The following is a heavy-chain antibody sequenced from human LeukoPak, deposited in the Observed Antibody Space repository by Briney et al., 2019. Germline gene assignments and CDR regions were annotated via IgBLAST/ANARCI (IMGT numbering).Heavy chain of an antibody. Sequence: PGGSLRLSCAASGFTFSNYVMSWVRQAPGKGLEWVGRIKSKTDGGTTDYAAPVKGRFTISRDDSKNTLYLQMNSLRAEDTAVYYCARDRPVAATAPGSHYGMDVWGQGTTVTVSS. CDR2: IKSKTDGGTT. CDR3: ARDRPVAATAPGSHYGMDV. D-gene: IGHD2-15*01. J-gene: IGHJ6*02. CDR1: GFTFSNYV. V-gene: IGHV3-15*01.